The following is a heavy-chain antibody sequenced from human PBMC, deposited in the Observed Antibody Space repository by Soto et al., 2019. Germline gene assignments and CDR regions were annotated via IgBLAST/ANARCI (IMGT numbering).Heavy chain of an antibody. CDR2: ISAAGTKT. Sequence: PGGSLRLSCAASGFTFSSYSMHWVRQVPGKGLAWVSHISAAGTKTNYADSVKGRFTISRDNANSTLYLEMTSLTVDDTAGYFSSRDGIVYSNGYGAWGQATPVSVS. V-gene: IGHV3-74*01. CDR1: GFTFSSYS. CDR3: SRDGIVYSNGYGA. D-gene: IGHD3-22*01. J-gene: IGHJ4*02.